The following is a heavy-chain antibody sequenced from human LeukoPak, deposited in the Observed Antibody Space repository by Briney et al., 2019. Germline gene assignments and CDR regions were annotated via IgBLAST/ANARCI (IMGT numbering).Heavy chain of an antibody. CDR3: AKMRGQYYHSYYMDA. CDR1: GFIFSNYA. Sequence: PGGSLRLSCAASGFIFSNYAMTWVRQAPGKGLEWVSYGGSGGSTYYADSVKGRCTVSRDNSKSTLYLQMNSLTAEDTAVYYCAKMRGQYYHSYYMDAWGKGTTVTVSS. V-gene: IGHV3-23*01. J-gene: IGHJ6*03. CDR2: GGSGGST.